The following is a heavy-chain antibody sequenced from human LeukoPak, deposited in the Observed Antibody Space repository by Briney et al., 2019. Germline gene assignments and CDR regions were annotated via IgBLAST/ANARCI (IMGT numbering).Heavy chain of an antibody. CDR2: IYTSGST. J-gene: IGHJ4*02. Sequence: SETLSLTCTVSGGSISSGSYYWSWIRQPAGKGLEWIGRIYTSGSTNYNPSLKSRVTISVDTSKNQFSLKLSSVTAADTAVYYCARAVPHSYYFDYWGQGTLVTVSS. D-gene: IGHD6-19*01. CDR3: ARAVPHSYYFDY. V-gene: IGHV4-61*02. CDR1: GGSISSGSYY.